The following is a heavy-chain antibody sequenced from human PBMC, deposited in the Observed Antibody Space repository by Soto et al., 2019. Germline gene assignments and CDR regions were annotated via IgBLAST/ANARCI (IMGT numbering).Heavy chain of an antibody. D-gene: IGHD3-3*01. CDR1: GFTFSSYG. CDR3: ARDQAVDDFWSGYLPNGMDV. CDR2: IWYDGSNK. J-gene: IGHJ6*02. Sequence: QVQLVESGGGVVQPGRSLRLSCAASGFTFSSYGMHWVRQAPGKGLEWVAVIWYDGSNKYYADSVKGRFTISRDNSKNTLYLQMNSLRAEDTAVYYCARDQAVDDFWSGYLPNGMDVWGQGTTVTVSS. V-gene: IGHV3-33*01.